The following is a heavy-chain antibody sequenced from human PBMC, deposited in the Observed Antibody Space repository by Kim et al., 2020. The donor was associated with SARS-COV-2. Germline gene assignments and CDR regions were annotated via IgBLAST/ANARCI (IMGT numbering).Heavy chain of an antibody. Sequence: SETLSHTCSVSGGSISSNYWSWIRQPPGKGLEWIGHINYSGSTNSNPSLKTRVTISVNTSKNQFTLKLRPVTAAKTAVTSCASGRPFWLLDYCGQGTLVT. V-gene: IGHV4-59*01. J-gene: IGHJ4*02. CDR1: GGSISSNY. D-gene: IGHD3-9*01. CDR3: ASGRPFWLLDY. CDR2: INYSGST.